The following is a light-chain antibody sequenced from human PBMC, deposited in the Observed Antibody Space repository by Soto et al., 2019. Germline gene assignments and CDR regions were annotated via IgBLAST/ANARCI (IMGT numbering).Light chain of an antibody. Sequence: EIVLTQSPGTLSLSPGERATLSCRASQSVSSSYLAWYQQKPGQAPRLLIYGASGRATGIPVRFSGSGSGTDFTLTISRLEPEDFAVYYCLQHGSSPLVTFGHGTRLEIK. CDR3: LQHGSSPLVT. CDR1: QSVSSSY. J-gene: IGKJ5*01. V-gene: IGKV3-20*01. CDR2: GAS.